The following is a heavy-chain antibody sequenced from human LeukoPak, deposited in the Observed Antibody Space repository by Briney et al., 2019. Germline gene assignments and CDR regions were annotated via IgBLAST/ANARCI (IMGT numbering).Heavy chain of an antibody. Sequence: ASVKVSCKASGYTFTSYGISRVRQAPGQGLEWMGWISAYNGNTNYAQKLQGRVTMTTDTSTSTAYMELRSLRSDDTAVYYCARDNRLRSYDSRALDAFDIWGQGTMVTVSS. CDR3: ARDNRLRSYDSRALDAFDI. CDR1: GYTFTSYG. CDR2: ISAYNGNT. J-gene: IGHJ3*02. V-gene: IGHV1-18*01. D-gene: IGHD3-22*01.